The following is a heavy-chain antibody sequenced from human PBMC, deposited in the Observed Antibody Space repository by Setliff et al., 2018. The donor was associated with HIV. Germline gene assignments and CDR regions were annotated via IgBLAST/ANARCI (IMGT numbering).Heavy chain of an antibody. V-gene: IGHV4-4*02. CDR2: IFHSGST. D-gene: IGHD3-10*01. Sequence: PSETLSLTCAVSGGSISSSNWWSWVRQPPGKGLEWIGEIFHSGSTNYNPSLKSRVTISVDKSKNQFSLNLSSVTAADTAVYYCARTYGSGSYYQGRYFDYWGQGTLVTAPQ. CDR3: ARTYGSGSYYQGRYFDY. CDR1: GGSISSSNW. J-gene: IGHJ4*02.